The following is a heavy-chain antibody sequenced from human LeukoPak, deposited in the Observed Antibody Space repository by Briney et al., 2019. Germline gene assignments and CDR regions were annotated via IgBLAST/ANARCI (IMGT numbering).Heavy chain of an antibody. Sequence: SETLSLTCAVYGGSFSGYYWSWIRQPPGKGLEWIGYIYHSGSTYYNPSLKSRVTISVDRSKNQFSLKLSSVTAADTAVYYCARGDHRQYYYYGMDVWGQGTTVTVSS. V-gene: IGHV4-34*01. D-gene: IGHD1-14*01. CDR3: ARGDHRQYYYYGMDV. J-gene: IGHJ6*02. CDR1: GGSFSGYY. CDR2: IYHSGST.